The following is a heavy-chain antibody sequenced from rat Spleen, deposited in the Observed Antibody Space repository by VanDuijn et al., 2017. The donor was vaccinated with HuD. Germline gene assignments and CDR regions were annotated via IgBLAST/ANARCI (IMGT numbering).Heavy chain of an antibody. D-gene: IGHD1-6*01. CDR3: ARHALMYTTDPFVY. CDR1: GFTFSHYY. V-gene: IGHV5-25*01. Sequence: EVQLVESDGGLVQPGRSLKLSCAASGFTFSHYYMAWVRQGPTEGLEWVASISTGGGNTFYRDSVKGRFIISRDNAKRTLNLQMDSLRSEDTATYYCARHALMYTTDPFVYWGQGTLVTVSS. J-gene: IGHJ3*01. CDR2: ISTGGGNT.